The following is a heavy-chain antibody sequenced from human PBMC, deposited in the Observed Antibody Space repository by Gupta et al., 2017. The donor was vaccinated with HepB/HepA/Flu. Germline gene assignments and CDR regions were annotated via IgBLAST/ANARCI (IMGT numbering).Heavy chain of an antibody. CDR2: IRSDGTVT. Sequence: EVQLVESGGKLVKPGESLRLSCVASGFPFSSLWMHWVRQVPGKGLMWVSRIRSDGTVTAYADSVKGRFTISRDNAMNTLYLHMHSLRAEDTGLYYCARDLAAGGPDSWGQGTLVSVSS. J-gene: IGHJ4*02. V-gene: IGHV3-74*01. CDR3: ARDLAAGGPDS. D-gene: IGHD6-13*01. CDR1: GFPFSSLW.